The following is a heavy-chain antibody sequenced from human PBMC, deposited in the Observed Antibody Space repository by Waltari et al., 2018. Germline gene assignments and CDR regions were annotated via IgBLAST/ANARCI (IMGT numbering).Heavy chain of an antibody. V-gene: IGHV3-7*01. J-gene: IGHJ3*02. D-gene: IGHD3-22*01. CDR2: IMTDGREE. CDR3: VRDQWFAFDI. CDR1: GFTLSNYW. Sequence: EVQLVESGGGLVQPGGSLRLSCAASGFTLSNYWMSWVRQAPGKGREGVANIMTDGREEYYVDSVRGRFTISRDNAKNSLYLQMNSLRPEDTAVYYCVRDQWFAFDIWGQGTMVTVSS.